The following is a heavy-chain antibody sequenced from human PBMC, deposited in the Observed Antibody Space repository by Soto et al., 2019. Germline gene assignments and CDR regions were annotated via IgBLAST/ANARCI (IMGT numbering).Heavy chain of an antibody. CDR2: IKSKTDGGTT. V-gene: IGHV3-15*01. CDR3: TTITQLGLFDY. CDR1: GFSFSNAW. Sequence: PGGSLRLSCAASGFSFSNAWMSWVRQAPGKGLEWVGRIKSKTDGGTTDYAAPVKGRFSISRDDSKTTLYLQMNSLKTEGTAVYYCTTITQLGLFDYWGQGTLVTVSS. D-gene: IGHD6-6*01. J-gene: IGHJ4*02.